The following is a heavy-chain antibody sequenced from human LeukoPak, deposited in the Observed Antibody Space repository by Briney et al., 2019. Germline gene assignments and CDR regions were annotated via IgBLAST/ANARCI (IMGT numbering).Heavy chain of an antibody. CDR2: FDPEDGET. CDR3: ARGLDSGYNAYYYYYYYMDV. V-gene: IGHV1-24*01. D-gene: IGHD5-12*01. J-gene: IGHJ6*03. Sequence: ASVKVSCKVSGYTLTELSMHWVRQAPGKGLEWMGGFDPEDGETIYAQKFQGRVTITADESTSTAYMELSSLRSEDTAVYYCARGLDSGYNAYYYYYYYMDVWGKGTTVTVSS. CDR1: GYTLTELS.